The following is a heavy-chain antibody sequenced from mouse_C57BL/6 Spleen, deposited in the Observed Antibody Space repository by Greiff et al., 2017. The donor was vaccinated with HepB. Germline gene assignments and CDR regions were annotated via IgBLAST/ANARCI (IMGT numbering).Heavy chain of an antibody. J-gene: IGHJ3*01. CDR3: TNYYYGSPWFAY. V-gene: IGHV1-5*01. D-gene: IGHD1-1*01. CDR2: IYPGNSDT. CDR1: GYTFTSYW. Sequence: VHVKQSGTVLARPGASVKMSCKTSGYTFTSYWMHWVKQRPGQGLEWIGAIYPGNSDTSYNQKFKGKAKLTAVTSASTAYMELSSLTNEDSAVYYCTNYYYGSPWFAYWGQGTLVTVSA.